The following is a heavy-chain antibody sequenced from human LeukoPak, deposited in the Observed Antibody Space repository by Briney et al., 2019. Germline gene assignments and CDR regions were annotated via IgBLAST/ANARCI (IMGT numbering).Heavy chain of an antibody. CDR2: ISNNGGYT. D-gene: IGHD2-15*01. V-gene: IGHV3-23*01. Sequence: PGGSLRLSCAASGFTFSTYAMSWVRQAPGKGLEWVSAISNNGGYTYYADSVQGRFTISRDNSKSTLCLQMNSLRAEDTAVYYCAKQLGYCSDGSCYFPYWGQGTLVIVSS. CDR1: GFTFSTYA. J-gene: IGHJ4*02. CDR3: AKQLGYCSDGSCYFPY.